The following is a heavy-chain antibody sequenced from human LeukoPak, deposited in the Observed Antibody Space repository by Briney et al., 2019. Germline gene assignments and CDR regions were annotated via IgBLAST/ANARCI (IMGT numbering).Heavy chain of an antibody. CDR1: VFTFSSYA. V-gene: IGHV3-23*01. CDR2: ISGSGGST. D-gene: IGHD3-10*01. J-gene: IGHJ5*02. Sequence: PGGSLRLSCAASVFTFSSYAMSWVRQAPGKGLEWVSAISGSGGSTYYADSVKGRFTISRDNSKNTLYLQMNSLRAEDTAVYYCAKDRLMVRGICWFDPWGQGTLVTVSS. CDR3: AKDRLMVRGICWFDP.